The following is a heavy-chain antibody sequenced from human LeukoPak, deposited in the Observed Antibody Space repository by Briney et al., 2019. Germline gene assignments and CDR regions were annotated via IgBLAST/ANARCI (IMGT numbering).Heavy chain of an antibody. CDR1: GGTFSSYA. CDR3: ARDTGYSSGWYNY. CDR2: IIPIFGTA. D-gene: IGHD6-19*01. Sequence: ASVKVSCKASGGTFSSYAISWVRQAPGQGLEWMGGIIPIFGTANYAQKFQGRVTITADKSTSTAYMELSSLGSEDTAVYYCARDTGYSSGWYNYWGQGTLVTVSS. V-gene: IGHV1-69*06. J-gene: IGHJ4*02.